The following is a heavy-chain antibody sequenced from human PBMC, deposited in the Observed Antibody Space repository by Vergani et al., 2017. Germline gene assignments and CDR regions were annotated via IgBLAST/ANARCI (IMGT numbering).Heavy chain of an antibody. CDR3: ARALGGTSWDPFDV. CDR2: IYSSGKT. CDR1: GGSISSYY. J-gene: IGHJ3*01. Sequence: QVQLQESGPGLVKPPETLSLTCTVAGGSISSYYWSWIRQPPGKGLEWIGYIYSSGKTNYYPSLESRVTMSVDMSKNQFSLNLNSVTAADTAVYYCARALGGTSWDPFDVWGQGTMVTVSS. V-gene: IGHV4-59*01. D-gene: IGHD2-2*01.